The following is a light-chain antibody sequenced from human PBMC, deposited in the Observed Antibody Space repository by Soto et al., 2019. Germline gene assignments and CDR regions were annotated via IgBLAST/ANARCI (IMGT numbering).Light chain of an antibody. Sequence: QSALTQPASVSGSPGQSITISCTGTSSDVGGYNFVSWYQQHPGKAPRLIIYEVSSRPSGVSYRFSGSKSGNTASLTISGLQAEDEADYYCSSYTSSSTYVVFGGGTKLTVL. V-gene: IGLV2-14*01. CDR1: SSDVGGYNF. CDR3: SSYTSSSTYVV. CDR2: EVS. J-gene: IGLJ2*01.